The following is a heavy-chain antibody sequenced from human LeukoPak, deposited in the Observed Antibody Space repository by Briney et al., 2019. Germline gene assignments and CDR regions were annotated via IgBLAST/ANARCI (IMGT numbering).Heavy chain of an antibody. V-gene: IGHV1-69*13. CDR3: ARVPYDFWSGSYYYYGMDV. CDR1: GGTFSSNA. CDR2: IIPIFGTA. J-gene: IGHJ6*02. D-gene: IGHD3-3*01. Sequence: SVKVSCKASGGTFSSNAISWVRQAPGQGLEWMGGIIPIFGTANYAQKFQGRVTITADESTSTAYMELSSLRSEDTAVYYCARVPYDFWSGSYYYYGMDVWGQGTTVTVSS.